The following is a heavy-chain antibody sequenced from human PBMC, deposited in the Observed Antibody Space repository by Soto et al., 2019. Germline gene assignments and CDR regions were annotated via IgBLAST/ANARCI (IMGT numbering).Heavy chain of an antibody. J-gene: IGHJ4*02. CDR1: GFIFNSYS. Sequence: QVQLVESGGGAVQPGRSLRLACAASGFIFNSYSMYWVRQAPGKGLEWVAVISHDGNKMYYADSVKGRFTISRDNSKNTVYLQMKTLRREDTARYYCARPAAAGFKVPRLDYWGQGTRVTVSS. V-gene: IGHV3-30*04. CDR3: ARPAAAGFKVPRLDY. CDR2: ISHDGNKM. D-gene: IGHD6-13*01.